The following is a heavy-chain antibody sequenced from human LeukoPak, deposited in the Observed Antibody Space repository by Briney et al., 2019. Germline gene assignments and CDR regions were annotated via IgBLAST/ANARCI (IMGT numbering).Heavy chain of an antibody. J-gene: IGHJ4*02. Sequence: SETLSLTCTVSGGSISSYYWSWIRQPPGKGLEWIGYIYYSGSTNYNPSLKSRVTISVDTSKNQFSLKLSSVTAADTAVYYCARGISSSSDPLDYWGQGTLVTVSS. CDR1: GGSISSYY. V-gene: IGHV4-59*01. CDR2: IYYSGST. CDR3: ARGISSSSDPLDY. D-gene: IGHD6-6*01.